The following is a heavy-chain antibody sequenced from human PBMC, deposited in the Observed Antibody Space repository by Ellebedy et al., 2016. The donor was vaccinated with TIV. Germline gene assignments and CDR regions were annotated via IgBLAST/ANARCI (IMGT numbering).Heavy chain of an antibody. CDR2: IKEDGSEK. J-gene: IGHJ6*03. V-gene: IGHV3-7*01. D-gene: IGHD1-14*01. CDR3: AKDNVRKGNMDV. CDR1: RFTFTNYW. Sequence: GGSLRLSXAASRFTFTNYWMSWVRQAPGKGLEWVANIKEDGSEKNYVDSVKGRFTISRDNAKNSLYLQLSSLRADDTAVYYCAKDNVRKGNMDVWGKGTTVTVSS.